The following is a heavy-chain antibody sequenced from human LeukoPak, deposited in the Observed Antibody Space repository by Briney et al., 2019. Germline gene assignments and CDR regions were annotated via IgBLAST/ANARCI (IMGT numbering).Heavy chain of an antibody. CDR3: AREVYGSGSYYEVSPGVDY. Sequence: PSETLSLTCAVYGGSFSGYYWSWIRQPPGKGLEWIGSIYYSGSTYYNPSLKSRVTISVDTSKNQFSLKLSSVTAADTAVYYCAREVYGSGSYYEVSPGVDYWGQGTLVTVSS. J-gene: IGHJ4*02. V-gene: IGHV4-34*01. CDR1: GGSFSGYY. D-gene: IGHD3-10*01. CDR2: IYYSGST.